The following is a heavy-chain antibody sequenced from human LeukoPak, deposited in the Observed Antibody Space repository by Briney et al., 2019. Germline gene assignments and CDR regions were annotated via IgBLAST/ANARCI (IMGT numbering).Heavy chain of an antibody. CDR1: GFTFSSYS. CDR3: KRDRTASAEYFQH. CDR2: IRSSSGYI. V-gene: IGHV3-21*03. D-gene: IGHD2-21*02. J-gene: IGHJ1*01. Sequence: GGSLRLSCAASGFTFSSYSMNWVRQAPAKGLEWVSSIRSSSGYIYYADSVKGRFTISRDNAQNTLYLQMYSLRAAETAVYYSKRDRTASAEYFQHWGQGTLVTVSS.